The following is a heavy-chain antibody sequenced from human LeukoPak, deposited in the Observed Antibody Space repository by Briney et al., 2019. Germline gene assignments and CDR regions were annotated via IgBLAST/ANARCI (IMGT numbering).Heavy chain of an antibody. D-gene: IGHD2-2*01. CDR1: GSTFSDYA. Sequence: GGSLRLSCAASGSTFSDYAMSWVRQAPGKGLEWVSAVTYSGAPTYYADSVKGRFTISRDTPKNTLYLQMNSLRVEGTAVYYCAKGLQRTPYYYYGMDVWGQGTTVTVSS. CDR2: VTYSGAPT. CDR3: AKGLQRTPYYYYGMDV. J-gene: IGHJ6*02. V-gene: IGHV3-23*01.